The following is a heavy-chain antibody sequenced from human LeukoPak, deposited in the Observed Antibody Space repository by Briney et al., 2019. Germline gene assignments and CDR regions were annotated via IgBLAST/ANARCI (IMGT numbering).Heavy chain of an antibody. J-gene: IGHJ4*02. V-gene: IGHV1-18*01. CDR3: ARESYNSGSYYNDY. Sequence: ASVKVSCKASGYTFTSYGISWVRQAPGQGLEWMGWISVYNGNTNYAQKLQGRVTMTTDTSTSTAYMELRSLRSDDTALYYCARESYNSGSYYNDYWGQGALVTVSS. CDR2: ISVYNGNT. CDR1: GYTFTSYG. D-gene: IGHD3-10*01.